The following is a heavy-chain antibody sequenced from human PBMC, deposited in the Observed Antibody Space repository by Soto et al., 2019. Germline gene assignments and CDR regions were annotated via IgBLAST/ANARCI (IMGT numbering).Heavy chain of an antibody. CDR1: GFTFSSYE. CDR3: ARAFTIFGVVPSNYYYGMDV. J-gene: IGHJ6*02. D-gene: IGHD3-3*01. Sequence: GGSLRLSCAASGFTFSSYEMNWVRQAPGKGLEWVSYISSSGSTIYYADSVKGRFTISRDNAKNSLYLQMNSLRAEDTAVYYCARAFTIFGVVPSNYYYGMDVWGRGTTVTVSS. CDR2: ISSSGSTI. V-gene: IGHV3-48*03.